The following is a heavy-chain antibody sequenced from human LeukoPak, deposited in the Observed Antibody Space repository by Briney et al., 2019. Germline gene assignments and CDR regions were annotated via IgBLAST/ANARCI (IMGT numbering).Heavy chain of an antibody. Sequence: ASVKVSRKASGYTFTSYDINWVRQATGQGLEWMGWMTPNSGNTGYAQKFQGRVTMTRNTSISTAYMELSSLRSEDTAVYYCARENGGSWYAWLNYYYGMDVWGQGTTVTVSS. CDR3: ARENGGSWYAWLNYYYGMDV. CDR1: GYTFTSYD. J-gene: IGHJ6*02. D-gene: IGHD6-13*01. CDR2: MTPNSGNT. V-gene: IGHV1-8*01.